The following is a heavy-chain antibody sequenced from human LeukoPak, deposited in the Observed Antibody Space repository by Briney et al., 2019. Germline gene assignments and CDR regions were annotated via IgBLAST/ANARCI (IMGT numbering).Heavy chain of an antibody. CDR1: GVTFSAYA. D-gene: IGHD4-23*01. Sequence: QPGGSLRLSCEVSGVTFSAYAMNWVRQAPGEGLEWVAVVSYDGGTKFYGDSVKGRFTISRDNAKNSLYLQMNSLRAEDTAVYYCAYGGNSRSFDYWGQGTLVTVSS. CDR3: AYGGNSRSFDY. J-gene: IGHJ4*02. CDR2: VSYDGGTK. V-gene: IGHV3-30-3*01.